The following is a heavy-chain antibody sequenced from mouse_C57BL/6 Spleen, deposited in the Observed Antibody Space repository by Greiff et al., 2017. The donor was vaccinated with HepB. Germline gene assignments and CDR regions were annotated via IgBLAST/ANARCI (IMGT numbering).Heavy chain of an antibody. CDR1: GYTFTSYW. J-gene: IGHJ2*02. Sequence: VQLQQPGTELVKPGASVTLSCKASGYTFTSYWMHWVKQRPGQGLEWIGNINPSNGGTNYNEKFKSKATLTVDKSSSTAYMQLSSLTSEDSAVYNCARESHAYVPYFDYWGQGTSVTVSS. CDR3: ARESHAYVPYFDY. D-gene: IGHD1-1*01. V-gene: IGHV1-53*01. CDR2: INPSNGGT.